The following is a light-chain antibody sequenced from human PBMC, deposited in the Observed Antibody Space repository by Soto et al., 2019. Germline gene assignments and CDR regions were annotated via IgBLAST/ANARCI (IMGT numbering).Light chain of an antibody. CDR3: LQRSNWQYT. J-gene: IGKJ2*01. Sequence: PGARATLSCRASQSVSSYLAWYQQKPGQAPRLLIYDASNRVTGIPARFSGSGSGTDFTLTISSLEPEDFAVYYCLQRSNWQYTFGQGTKVEIK. CDR2: DAS. CDR1: QSVSSY. V-gene: IGKV3-11*01.